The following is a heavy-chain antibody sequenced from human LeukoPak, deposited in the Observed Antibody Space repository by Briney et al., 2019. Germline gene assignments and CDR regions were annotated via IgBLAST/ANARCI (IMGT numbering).Heavy chain of an antibody. V-gene: IGHV3-30*04. Sequence: GGSLRLSCAASGFTFSSYAVHWVRQAPGKGLEWVAVISYDGSNKYYADSVKGRFTISRDNSKNTLYLQMNSLRAEDTAVYYCASEFVAAAGTDYWGQGTLVTVSS. D-gene: IGHD6-13*01. CDR2: ISYDGSNK. CDR1: GFTFSSYA. J-gene: IGHJ4*02. CDR3: ASEFVAAAGTDY.